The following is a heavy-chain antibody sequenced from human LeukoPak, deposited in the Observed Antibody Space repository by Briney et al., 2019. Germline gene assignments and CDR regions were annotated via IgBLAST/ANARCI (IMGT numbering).Heavy chain of an antibody. CDR2: IYSGGST. CDR1: XXXVSSNY. V-gene: IGHV3-66*01. CDR3: ARALFSGSGSPYFDY. J-gene: IGHJ4*02. D-gene: IGHD3-10*01. Sequence: PGGSLRLSCAXSXXXVSSNYMSWVRQAPGKGLEWVSVIYSGGSTYYADSVKGRFTISRDNSKNTLYLQMNSLRAEDTAVYYCARALFSGSGSPYFDYWGQGTLVTVSS.